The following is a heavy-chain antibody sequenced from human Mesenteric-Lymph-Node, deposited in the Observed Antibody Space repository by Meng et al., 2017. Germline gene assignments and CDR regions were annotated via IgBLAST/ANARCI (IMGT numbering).Heavy chain of an antibody. CDR2: IYYSGNT. V-gene: IGHV4-59*08. Sequence: QVQLQESGPGLVNPSGTLSPTCTVSGGSVSGYYWSWIRQPPGKGLEWIGYIYYSGNTYYNPSLKSRVTISVDTSKNQFSLKLSSVTAEDTAVYYCARHGRGWFDPWGQGTLVTVSS. D-gene: IGHD3-10*01. CDR1: GGSVSGYY. J-gene: IGHJ5*02. CDR3: ARHGRGWFDP.